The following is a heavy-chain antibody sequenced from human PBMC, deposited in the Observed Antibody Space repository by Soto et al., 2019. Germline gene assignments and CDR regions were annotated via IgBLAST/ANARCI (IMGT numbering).Heavy chain of an antibody. CDR2: TSNSGSA. D-gene: IGHD2-8*01. CDR3: AKDNEGSLDY. CDR1: GGSISGYS. V-gene: IGHV4-59*01. J-gene: IGHJ4*02. Sequence: SETLSLTCTVTGGSISGYSWGWIRQPPGKGLEWIGYTSNSGSANQNPSLKSRVTMSVDTSNNQIFLEMSSVTAADTAVYYCAKDNEGSLDYWGQGSLVTVSS.